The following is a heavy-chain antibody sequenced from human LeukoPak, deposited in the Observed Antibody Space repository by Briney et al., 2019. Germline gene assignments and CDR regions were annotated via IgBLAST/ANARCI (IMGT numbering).Heavy chain of an antibody. CDR1: GGSISSYY. CDR3: ARDNGEYDFWSAQYRDWFDP. CDR2: IYYSWST. Sequence: SETLSLTCTVSGGSISSYYWSWIRQPPGKGLEWIGYIYYSWSTNYNPSLKSRVTLSVDTSKNQFSLKLSSVTAADTAVYYCARDNGEYDFWSAQYRDWFDPWGQGTLVTVSS. V-gene: IGHV4-59*01. J-gene: IGHJ5*02. D-gene: IGHD3-3*01.